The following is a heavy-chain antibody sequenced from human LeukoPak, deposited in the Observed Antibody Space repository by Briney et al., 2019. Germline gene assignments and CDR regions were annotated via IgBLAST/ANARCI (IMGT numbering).Heavy chain of an antibody. D-gene: IGHD5-18*01. J-gene: IGHJ4*02. Sequence: GESLKISCKASGYSFTTYWIGWVRQMPGKGLEWMGIIYPGDSDTRYSSSFPGQVTISADRSISTAYLQWSTLKASDTGIYYCARHLEYTYGLLDYWGQGTLVTVSS. CDR1: GYSFTTYW. V-gene: IGHV5-51*01. CDR2: IYPGDSDT. CDR3: ARHLEYTYGLLDY.